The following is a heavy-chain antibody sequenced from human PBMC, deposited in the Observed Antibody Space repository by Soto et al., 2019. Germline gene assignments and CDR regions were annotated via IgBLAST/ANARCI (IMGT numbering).Heavy chain of an antibody. V-gene: IGHV4-39*01. CDR2: VYYRGRS. Sequence: SETLSLTCTVSGGSVTNSSYYWGWIRQSPGKGLEWIGSVYYRGRSYSKSSVKSRVTISVDTSKNQFSLNFNSVTASDTALYYCVSQRTTVLTQAYFDSWGQGSLVTVSS. J-gene: IGHJ4*02. CDR1: GGSVTNSSYY. D-gene: IGHD4-17*01. CDR3: VSQRTTVLTQAYFDS.